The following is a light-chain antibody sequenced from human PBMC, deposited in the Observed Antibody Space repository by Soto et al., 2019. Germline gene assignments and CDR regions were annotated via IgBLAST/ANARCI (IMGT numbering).Light chain of an antibody. Sequence: QSALTQPASVSGSPGQSITISCTGTSSDVGGYNYVSWYQQHPGKAPKLMIYDVSNRPSGGSNRFSGSKSGNTASLTISGLQAEDEAHYYCSSYTSSSTLYVFGTGTKLTVL. CDR1: SSDVGGYNY. J-gene: IGLJ1*01. CDR2: DVS. V-gene: IGLV2-14*01. CDR3: SSYTSSSTLYV.